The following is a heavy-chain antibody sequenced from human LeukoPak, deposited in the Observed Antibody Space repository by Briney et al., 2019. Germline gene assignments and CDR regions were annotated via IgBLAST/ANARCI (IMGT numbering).Heavy chain of an antibody. Sequence: SSETLSLTCTVSGGSISSYYWSWIRQPPGKGLEWIGYIYNSGSTNYNPSLKSRVTISVDTSKNQFSLKLNSVTAADTAVYYCARGPVFSLERGSFDYWGQGTLVTVSS. J-gene: IGHJ4*02. V-gene: IGHV4-59*08. CDR1: GGSISSYY. CDR2: IYNSGST. D-gene: IGHD3-10*01. CDR3: ARGPVFSLERGSFDY.